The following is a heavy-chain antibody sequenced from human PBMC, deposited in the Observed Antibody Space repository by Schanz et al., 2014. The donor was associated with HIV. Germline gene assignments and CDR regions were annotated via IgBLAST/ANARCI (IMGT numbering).Heavy chain of an antibody. Sequence: EVQLLDSGGGLVQPGGSLRLSCAASGFIFNSYAMSWVRQAPGKGLDRVSTISGSGDNTFYADSVKSRFTISRDNAKKTLFLQMNGLRAEDTAIYYCAKDLSVHTSAYYRYGGQGTLVTVSS. D-gene: IGHD3-22*01. J-gene: IGHJ4*02. V-gene: IGHV3-23*01. CDR1: GFIFNSYA. CDR3: AKDLSVHTSAYYRY. CDR2: ISGSGDNT.